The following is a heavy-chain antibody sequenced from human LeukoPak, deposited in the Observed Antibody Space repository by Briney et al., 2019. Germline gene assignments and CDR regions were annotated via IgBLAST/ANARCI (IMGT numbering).Heavy chain of an antibody. D-gene: IGHD3-22*01. CDR3: ASLRGYYDSSGYYGY. CDR2: ISSSSSYI. Sequence: PGGSLRLSCAASGFTFSSYSMTWVRQAPGKGLEWVSSISSSSSYIYYADSVKGRFTISRDNAKNSLYLQMNSLRAEDTAVYYCASLRGYYDSSGYYGYWDQGTLVTVSS. CDR1: GFTFSSYS. V-gene: IGHV3-21*01. J-gene: IGHJ4*02.